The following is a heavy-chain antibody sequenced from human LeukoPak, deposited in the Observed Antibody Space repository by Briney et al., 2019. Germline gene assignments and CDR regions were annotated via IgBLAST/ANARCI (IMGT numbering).Heavy chain of an antibody. CDR3: ARASTYYDILTGYFPFDY. CDR2: ISGYNGNT. J-gene: IGHJ4*02. V-gene: IGHV1-18*01. CDR1: GYIFTSYG. Sequence: ASVKVSCKTSGYIFTSYGISWVRQAPGQGLEWMGWISGYNGNTNYVQKFRGRVAMTTDTSTSTVYMDLRSLRSDDTAVYYCARASTYYDILTGYFPFDYWGQGTLVTVSS. D-gene: IGHD3-9*01.